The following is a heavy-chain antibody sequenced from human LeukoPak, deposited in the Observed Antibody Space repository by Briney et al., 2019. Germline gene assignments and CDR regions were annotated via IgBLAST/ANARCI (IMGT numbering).Heavy chain of an antibody. V-gene: IGHV5-51*01. D-gene: IGHD4-17*01. J-gene: IGHJ2*01. CDR2: SYSVDSDT. CDR1: GFGFSYYG. Sequence: GLPRHSSSPASGFGFSYYGIGGARSMPGQGLDWMGMSYSVDSDTRYSPSFQGQVPISADKSISTADLQWSSLRASDTAMYYCARADYGDYVKLRYFDLWGRGTLVTVSS. CDR3: ARADYGDYVKLRYFDL.